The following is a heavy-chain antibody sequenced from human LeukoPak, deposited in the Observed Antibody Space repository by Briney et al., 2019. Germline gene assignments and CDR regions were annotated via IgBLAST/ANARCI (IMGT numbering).Heavy chain of an antibody. CDR3: AKDPSDLGGSGSNNYFDC. CDR1: GFTFSNYE. D-gene: IGHD3-10*01. CDR2: ISSSGSIT. V-gene: IGHV3-48*03. J-gene: IGHJ4*02. Sequence: QPGGSLRLSCAASGFTFSNYEMNWVRQAPGKGLEWVSYISSSGSITYNADSVKGRFTISRDNAKNSLYLQMDSLTAEDTAVYYCAKDPSDLGGSGSNNYFDCWGQGTLVTVSS.